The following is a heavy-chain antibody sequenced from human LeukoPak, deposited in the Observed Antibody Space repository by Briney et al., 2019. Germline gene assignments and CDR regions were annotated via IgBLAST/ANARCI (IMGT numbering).Heavy chain of an antibody. CDR3: AKGKGTGSYYYFDY. CDR2: IKQDGSEK. Sequence: GGSLRLSCAASGFTFSNYWMSWVRQAPGKGLEWVANIKQDGSEKYYVDSVKGRFTISRDNAKNSLYLQMNSLTAEDTAVYHCAKGKGTGSYYYFDYWDQGTLVIVSS. D-gene: IGHD1-26*01. CDR1: GFTFSNYW. J-gene: IGHJ4*02. V-gene: IGHV3-7*05.